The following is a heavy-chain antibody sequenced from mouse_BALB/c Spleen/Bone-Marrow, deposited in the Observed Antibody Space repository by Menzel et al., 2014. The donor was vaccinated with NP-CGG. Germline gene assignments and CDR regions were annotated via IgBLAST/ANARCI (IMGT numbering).Heavy chain of an antibody. CDR1: GYTFTDYN. CDR2: IYPYNGGT. CDR3: AREGGHYDALDF. D-gene: IGHD2-13*01. J-gene: IGHJ4*01. Sequence: DVQLQESGPELVKPGASVKISCKASGYTFTDYNMHWVKQSHGKSLEWIGYIYPYNGGTGYNQKFKSKATLTVDTSSTTAYMELRSLTSEDSAVYYCAREGGHYDALDFWGQGTSVTVSS. V-gene: IGHV1S29*02.